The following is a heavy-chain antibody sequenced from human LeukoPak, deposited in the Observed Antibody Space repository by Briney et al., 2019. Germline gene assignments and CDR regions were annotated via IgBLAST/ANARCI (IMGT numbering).Heavy chain of an antibody. CDR2: VYYDGTS. D-gene: IGHD5-24*01. J-gene: IGHJ4*02. CDR3: VRHVSTNTGYFDS. CDR1: GGSINSHSYY. V-gene: IGHV4-39*01. Sequence: SETLSLTCTVSGGSINSHSYYWGWIRQPPGKGLEWIGSVYYDGTSCSNPSLKSRVGVFVDTSRDQFFLDLDFVTAADTALYYCVRHVSTNTGYFDSCGQGTLVSVSS.